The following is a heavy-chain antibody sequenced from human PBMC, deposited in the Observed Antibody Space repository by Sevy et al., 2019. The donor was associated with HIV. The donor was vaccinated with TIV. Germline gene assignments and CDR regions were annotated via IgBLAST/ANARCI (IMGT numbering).Heavy chain of an antibody. Sequence: ASVKVSCKASGYTFTSYGISWVRQAPGQELEWMGWISAYNGNTNYAQKLQGRVTMTTDTSTSTAYMELRSLRSDDTAVYYCARGFGAGYSSGWYGRYFDYWGQGTLVTVSS. CDR2: ISAYNGNT. V-gene: IGHV1-18*01. D-gene: IGHD6-19*01. CDR3: ARGFGAGYSSGWYGRYFDY. CDR1: GYTFTSYG. J-gene: IGHJ4*02.